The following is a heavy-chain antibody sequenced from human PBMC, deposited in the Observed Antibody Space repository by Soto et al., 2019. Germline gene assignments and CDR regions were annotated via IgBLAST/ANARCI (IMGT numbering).Heavy chain of an antibody. CDR3: AYSSTPVAY. Sequence: EVQLLESGGGLVQPGGSLRLACAASGFTFSSYAMSWVRQAPGKGLEWVSAISGSGGSTYYADSVKGRFTISRDHSKYTLHLQMNSLSAEATAAYYCAYSSTPVAYWRQAALVTASP. V-gene: IGHV3-23*01. CDR1: GFTFSSYA. J-gene: IGHJ4*02. CDR2: ISGSGGST. D-gene: IGHD6-13*01.